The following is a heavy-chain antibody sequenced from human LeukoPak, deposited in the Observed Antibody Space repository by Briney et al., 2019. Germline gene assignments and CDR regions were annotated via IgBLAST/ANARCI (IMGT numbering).Heavy chain of an antibody. J-gene: IGHJ4*02. D-gene: IGHD1-26*01. CDR1: GGSISSRGYC. Sequence: SACLSLTRTVSGGSISSRGYCCGWIRQPPGKGLEWFVSLYYRATTYSNTALSRRLTISLSTSKHHFSLRLTPVTAADTAVYYCARQHERVAGVTSHPKLFDFWGGGTQVTVSS. CDR3: ARQHERVAGVTSHPKLFDF. CDR2: LYYRATT. V-gene: IGHV4-39*01.